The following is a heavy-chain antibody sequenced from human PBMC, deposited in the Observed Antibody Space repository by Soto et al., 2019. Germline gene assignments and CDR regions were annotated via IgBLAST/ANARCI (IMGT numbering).Heavy chain of an antibody. D-gene: IGHD3-3*01. CDR1: GYTFTSYG. Sequence: GASVKVSCKASGYTFTSYGISWVRQAPGQGLEWMGWISAYNGNTNYAQKLQGRVTMTTDTSTSTAYMELRSLRSDDTAVYYCAREVEWLLSQGAFDIWGQGTMVTVSS. CDR3: AREVEWLLSQGAFDI. CDR2: ISAYNGNT. V-gene: IGHV1-18*01. J-gene: IGHJ3*02.